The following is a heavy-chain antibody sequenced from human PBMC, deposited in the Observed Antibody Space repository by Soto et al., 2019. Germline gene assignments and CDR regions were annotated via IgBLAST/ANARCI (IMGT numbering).Heavy chain of an antibody. V-gene: IGHV4-31*03. D-gene: IGHD3-3*01. CDR1: GGSISSGGYY. Sequence: QVQLQESGPGLVKPSQTLSLTCTVSGGSISSGGYYWSWIRQHPGKGLEWIGYIYYSGSTYYNPSLTSRVTISVDTSKNQFSLKLSSVTAADTAVYYCARVPYYDFWSGYYKPKRYYYYGMDVWGQGTTVTVSS. CDR2: IYYSGST. J-gene: IGHJ6*02. CDR3: ARVPYYDFWSGYYKPKRYYYYGMDV.